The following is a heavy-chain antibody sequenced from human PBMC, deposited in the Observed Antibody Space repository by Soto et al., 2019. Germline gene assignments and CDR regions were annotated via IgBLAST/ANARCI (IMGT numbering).Heavy chain of an antibody. CDR3: ARVGRILHWFDP. V-gene: IGHV4-31*03. CDR1: GGSISSGGYY. Sequence: PSETLSLTCTVSGGSISSGGYYWSWIRQHPGKGLEWIGYIYYSGSTYYNPSLKSRVTISVDTSKNQFSLKLSSVTAADTAVYYCARVGRILHWFDPWGQGTLVTVSS. CDR2: IYYSGST. D-gene: IGHD2-15*01. J-gene: IGHJ5*02.